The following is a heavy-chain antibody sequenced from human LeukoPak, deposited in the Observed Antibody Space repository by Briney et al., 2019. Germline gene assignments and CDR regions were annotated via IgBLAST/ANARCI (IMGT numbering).Heavy chain of an antibody. CDR1: GFTFGDYA. V-gene: IGHV3-49*04. CDR2: IRSKPYGGTT. D-gene: IGHD1-1*01. J-gene: IGHJ6*03. CDR3: AKQLRVYYYMDV. Sequence: GGSLRLSCRVSGFTFGDYAMSWVRQGPGKGLEWVGFIRSKPYGGTTKYAASVRGRFTISRDDSRGIVYLQMNSLRAEDTAVYYCAKQLRVYYYMDVWGKGTTVTVSS.